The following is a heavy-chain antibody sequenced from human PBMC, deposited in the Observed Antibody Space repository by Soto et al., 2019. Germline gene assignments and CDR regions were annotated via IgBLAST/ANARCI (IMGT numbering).Heavy chain of an antibody. J-gene: IGHJ5*01. CDR2: INTNSGGT. V-gene: IGHV1-2*02. CDR1: GYTFTGYY. D-gene: IGHD6-13*01. Sequence: ASVKVSCKSSGYTFTGYYMHWVRQPPGQGLEWMGWINTNSGGTNYAQKFQGRVTMTRDTSISTAYMELSRLRSDDTAVYYCARDRSRYSSSWYDSWGQGTLVTVSS. CDR3: ARDRSRYSSSWYDS.